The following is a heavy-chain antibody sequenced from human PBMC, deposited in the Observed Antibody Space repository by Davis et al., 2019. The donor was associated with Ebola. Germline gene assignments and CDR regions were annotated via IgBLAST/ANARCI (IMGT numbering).Heavy chain of an antibody. CDR1: GFTFSSYE. D-gene: IGHD2-2*01. V-gene: IGHV3-48*03. Sequence: PGGSLRLSCAASGFTFSSYEMNWVRQAPGKGLEWVSYISSSGSTIYYADSVKGRFTISRDNAKNSLYLQMNSLRAEDTAVYYCARDGSVVVPAAMDQDYYGMDVWGQGTTVTVSS. J-gene: IGHJ6*02. CDR2: ISSSGSTI. CDR3: ARDGSVVVPAAMDQDYYGMDV.